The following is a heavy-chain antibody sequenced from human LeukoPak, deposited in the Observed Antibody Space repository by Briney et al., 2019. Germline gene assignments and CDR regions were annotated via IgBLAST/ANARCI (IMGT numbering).Heavy chain of an antibody. CDR2: INHSGST. J-gene: IGHJ4*02. Sequence: SETLSLTCAVYGGSFSGYYWSWIRQPPGKGLEWIGEINHSGSTNYNPSLKSRVTITVDTSKNQFSLKLSSVTGADTAVYYCARGGTDCSSTSCTYTAKVTESYYFDYWGQGTLVTVSS. V-gene: IGHV4-34*01. D-gene: IGHD2-2*01. CDR3: ARGGTDCSSTSCTYTAKVTESYYFDY. CDR1: GGSFSGYY.